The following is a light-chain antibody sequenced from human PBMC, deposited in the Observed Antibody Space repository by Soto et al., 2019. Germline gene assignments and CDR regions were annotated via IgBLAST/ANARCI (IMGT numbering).Light chain of an antibody. Sequence: DIVLTQSPGTLSLSPGDRATLSCRASQSVRSSFLAWYQQKPGQAPRLLIYGASSRATGIPDRFSGSGSGTDFTLTISRLETDDFAVYFCQQYDISPITFGQGTRLGIK. CDR2: GAS. J-gene: IGKJ5*01. CDR1: QSVRSSF. CDR3: QQYDISPIT. V-gene: IGKV3-20*01.